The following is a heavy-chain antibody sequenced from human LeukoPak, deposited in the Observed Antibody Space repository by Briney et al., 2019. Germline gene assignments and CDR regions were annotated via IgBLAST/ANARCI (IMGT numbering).Heavy chain of an antibody. J-gene: IGHJ3*02. D-gene: IGHD3-22*01. CDR1: GGSFSGYY. CDR2: INHSGST. V-gene: IGHV4-34*03. CDR3: RVGGPYYDSSGYYLGSAFDI. Sequence: SETLSLTCAVYGGSFSGYYWSWIRQPPGKGLEWNGEINHSGSTNYNPSLKGRVTISVDTSKNQFSLKLSSVTAADTAVYYCRVGGPYYDSSGYYLGSAFDIWGQGTMVTVSS.